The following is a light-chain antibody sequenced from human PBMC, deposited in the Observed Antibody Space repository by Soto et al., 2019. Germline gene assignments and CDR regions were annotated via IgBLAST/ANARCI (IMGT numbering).Light chain of an antibody. V-gene: IGKV3-20*01. CDR3: QHYGTSLWT. Sequence: EIMLTQSPGTLSLSPGERATLSCRASQSVSSSFLAWYQQKPGQAPRLLIYGASIRATGIPDRFSGSGSGTDFTLNISRLEPEDFAMYLGQHYGTSLWTFGQGTKVEIK. CDR1: QSVSSSF. J-gene: IGKJ1*01. CDR2: GAS.